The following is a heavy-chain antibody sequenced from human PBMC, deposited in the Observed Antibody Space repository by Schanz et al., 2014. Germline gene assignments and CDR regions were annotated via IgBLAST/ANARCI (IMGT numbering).Heavy chain of an antibody. V-gene: IGHV3-21*01. CDR3: VREDMVRGIRAFDI. J-gene: IGHJ3*02. Sequence: VQLVESGGGVVQPGRSLRLSCAASGFTFNSYGIHWVRQAPGKGLEWVSYIRSDNNYIYYADSVKGRFTISRDNAKNSLFLQMNSLTAEDTAVYYCVREDMVRGIRAFDIWGQGTMVTVSS. D-gene: IGHD3-10*01. CDR2: IRSDNNYI. CDR1: GFTFNSYG.